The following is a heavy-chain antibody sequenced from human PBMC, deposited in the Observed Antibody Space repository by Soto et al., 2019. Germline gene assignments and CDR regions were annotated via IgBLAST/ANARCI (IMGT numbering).Heavy chain of an antibody. D-gene: IGHD6-6*01. CDR1: GFTFSDYY. J-gene: IGHJ4*02. CDR2: ISSSGSTI. Sequence: GGSLRLSCAASGFTFSDYYMSWIRQAPGKGLEWVSYISSSGSTIYYADSVKGRFTISRDNAKNSLYLQMNSLRAEDTAVYYCAKYSSSSLKPTTVTPFDYWGQGTLVTVSS. V-gene: IGHV3-11*01. CDR3: AKYSSSSLKPTTVTPFDY.